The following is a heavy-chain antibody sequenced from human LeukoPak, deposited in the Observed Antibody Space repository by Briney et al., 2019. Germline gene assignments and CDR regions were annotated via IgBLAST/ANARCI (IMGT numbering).Heavy chain of an antibody. CDR1: GGTFSSYA. D-gene: IGHD2-15*01. V-gene: IGHV1-69*05. CDR3: AREGAYCSGGSCYSETNWFDP. J-gene: IGHJ5*02. Sequence: GASVKVSCKASGGTFSSYAISWVRQAPGQGLEWMGGIIPIFGTANYAQKFQGRVTITTDESTSTAYMELSSLRSEDTAVYYCAREGAYCSGGSCYSETNWFDPWGQGTLVTVSP. CDR2: IIPIFGTA.